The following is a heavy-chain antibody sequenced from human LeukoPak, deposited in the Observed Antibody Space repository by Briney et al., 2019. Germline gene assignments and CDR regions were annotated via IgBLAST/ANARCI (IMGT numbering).Heavy chain of an antibody. D-gene: IGHD5-24*01. Sequence: GGSLRLSCAASGFTLSNYAMSWVRQAPGKGLEWVSAIGGGGGSTYYADSVKGRFTISRDNSKNTLYLQMNSLRVEDTAVYYCAKEPTRDFYYYYYMDVWGKGTTVTVSS. V-gene: IGHV3-23*01. CDR1: GFTLSNYA. CDR2: IGGGGGST. J-gene: IGHJ6*03. CDR3: AKEPTRDFYYYYYMDV.